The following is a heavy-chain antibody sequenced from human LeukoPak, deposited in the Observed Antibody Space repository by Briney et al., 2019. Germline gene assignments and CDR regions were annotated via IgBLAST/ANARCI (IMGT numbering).Heavy chain of an antibody. CDR2: ISWDGGST. J-gene: IGHJ6*03. V-gene: IGHV3-43D*03. CDR3: AKSVFGGKESYYYYMDV. Sequence: GGSLRLSCAASGFTFDDYAMHWVRQAPGKGLEWVSLISWDGGSTYYADSVKGRFTISRDNSKNSLYLQMNSLRAEDTALYYCAKSVFGGKESYYYYMDVWGKGTTVTVSS. D-gene: IGHD3-3*02. CDR1: GFTFDDYA.